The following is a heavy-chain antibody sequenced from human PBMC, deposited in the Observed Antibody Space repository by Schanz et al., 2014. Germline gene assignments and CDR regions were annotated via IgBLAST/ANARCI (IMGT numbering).Heavy chain of an antibody. CDR1: GITFSSHS. V-gene: IGHV3-23*04. CDR2: FDAHDGRA. CDR3: AKSLESCPGGRCSRGYFDY. J-gene: IGHJ4*02. D-gene: IGHD2-8*02. Sequence: EVHLVESGGGLVQPGGSLRLSCAASGITFSSHSFNWVRQAPGKGLEWVSGFDAHDGRAYYADSAKGRFTISRDNFKGALYLQMSSLRAEDTAVYYCAKSLESCPGGRCSRGYFDYWGQGTLVTVSS.